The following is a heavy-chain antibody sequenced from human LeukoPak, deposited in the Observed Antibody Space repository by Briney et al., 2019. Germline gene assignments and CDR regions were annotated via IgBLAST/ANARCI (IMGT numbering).Heavy chain of an antibody. D-gene: IGHD3-10*01. CDR2: IWYDGSNK. CDR3: ARDITMVRGRYYYYGMDV. V-gene: IGHV3-33*01. CDR1: GFTFSSYG. Sequence: PGRSLRLPCAASGFTFSSYGMHWVRQAPGKGLEWVAVIWYDGSNKYYADSVKGRFTISRDNSKNTLYLQMNSLRAEDTAVYYCARDITMVRGRYYYYGMDVWGQGTTVTVSS. J-gene: IGHJ6*02.